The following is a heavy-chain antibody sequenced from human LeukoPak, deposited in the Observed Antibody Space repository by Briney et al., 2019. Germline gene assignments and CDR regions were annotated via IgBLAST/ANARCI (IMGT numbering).Heavy chain of an antibody. V-gene: IGHV4-61*02. Sequence: SETLSLTCTVSGGSISSGSYYWSWIRQPAGKGLEWIGRIHTSGSTNYNPSLKSRVTISVDTSKNQFSLKLSSVTAADTAVYYCARDGGVIESGFDYWGQGTLVTVSS. D-gene: IGHD3-16*02. J-gene: IGHJ4*02. CDR2: IHTSGST. CDR3: ARDGGVIESGFDY. CDR1: GGSISSGSYY.